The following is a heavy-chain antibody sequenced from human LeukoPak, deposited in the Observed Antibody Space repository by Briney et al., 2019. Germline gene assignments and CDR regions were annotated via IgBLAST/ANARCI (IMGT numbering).Heavy chain of an antibody. Sequence: SGTLSVTCTVTGGSLKSSFWRWMRQPPGEGLEWIGYISHSGNTNYNPSLDSPVTISVDTSKDQFSLRLTPVTAADTAVYFCVRAVQSMTSAVSWFDPWGQGTLVTVSS. V-gene: IGHV4-59*01. J-gene: IGHJ5*02. CDR1: GGSLKSSF. CDR2: ISHSGNT. D-gene: IGHD2-2*01. CDR3: VRAVQSMTSAVSWFDP.